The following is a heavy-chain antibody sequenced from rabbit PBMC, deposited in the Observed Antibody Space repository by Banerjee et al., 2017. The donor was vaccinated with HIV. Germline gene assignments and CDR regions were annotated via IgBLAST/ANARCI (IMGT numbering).Heavy chain of an antibody. Sequence: QEQLEESGGDLVKPGASLTLTCKASGFDFSSSYWMCWVRQAPGKGLEWIACIYTTISTTWYASWAKGRFTISKTSSTVDLKMTSLTDADTATYFCAREGAYYVDYGGAFNLWGPGTLVTVS. V-gene: IGHV1S45*01. CDR3: AREGAYYVDYGGAFNL. CDR1: GFDFSSSYW. J-gene: IGHJ4*01. D-gene: IGHD2-1*01. CDR2: IYTTISTT.